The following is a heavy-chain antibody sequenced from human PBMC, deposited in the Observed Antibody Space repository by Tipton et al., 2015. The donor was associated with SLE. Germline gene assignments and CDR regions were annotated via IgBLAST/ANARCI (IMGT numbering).Heavy chain of an antibody. J-gene: IGHJ3*02. CDR2: IYYSGST. V-gene: IGHV4-59*11. CDR1: GGSISSHY. Sequence: TLSLTCTVSGGSISSHYWSWIRQPPGKGLEWIGYIYYSGSTNYNPSLKSRVTISVDMSKNQFSLKLSSVTAADTAVYYCAGVVGASDAFDIWGQGTMVTVSS. D-gene: IGHD1-26*01. CDR3: AGVVGASDAFDI.